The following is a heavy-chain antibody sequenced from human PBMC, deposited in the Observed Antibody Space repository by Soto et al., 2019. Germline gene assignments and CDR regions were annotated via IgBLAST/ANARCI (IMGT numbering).Heavy chain of an antibody. J-gene: IGHJ4*02. D-gene: IGHD3-22*01. CDR3: ARAIVVVTPPDY. CDR2: INAGNGNT. CDR1: GYTFTSYA. Sequence: QVQLVQSGAEEKKPGASVKVSCKASGYTFTSYAMHWVRQAPGQRLEWMGWINAGNGNTKYSQKFQGRVTITRDPSASTAYMELSSLRSEDTAVYYCARAIVVVTPPDYWGQGTLVTVSS. V-gene: IGHV1-3*05.